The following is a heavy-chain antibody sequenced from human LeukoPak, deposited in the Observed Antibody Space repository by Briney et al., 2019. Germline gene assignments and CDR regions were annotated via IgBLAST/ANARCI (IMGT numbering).Heavy chain of an antibody. D-gene: IGHD2-2*01. V-gene: IGHV1-69*06. J-gene: IGHJ6*04. CDR2: IIPIFGTA. CDR3: ARERYCSSTSCYPGYYYYGMDV. CDR1: GGTFSSYA. Sequence: SVKVSCKASGGTFSSYAISWVRQAPGQGLEWMGGIIPIFGTANYAQKFQGRVTITADKSTSTAYMELSSLRSEDKAVYYCARERYCSSTSCYPGYYYYGMDVWGKGTTVTVSS.